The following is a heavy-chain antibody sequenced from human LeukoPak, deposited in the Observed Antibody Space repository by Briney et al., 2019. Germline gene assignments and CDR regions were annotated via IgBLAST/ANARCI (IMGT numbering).Heavy chain of an antibody. J-gene: IGHJ3*02. CDR1: GFSLSTSGVG. CDR3: AHKAYDSSGYYVPDAFDI. V-gene: IGHV2-5*01. Sequence: SGPTLVNPTQTLTLTCTFSGFSLSTSGVGVGWIRQPPGKALEWLALIYWNDDKRYSPSLKSRLTITKDTSKNQVVLTMTNMDPVDTATYYCAHKAYDSSGYYVPDAFDIWGQGTMVTVSS. CDR2: IYWNDDK. D-gene: IGHD3-22*01.